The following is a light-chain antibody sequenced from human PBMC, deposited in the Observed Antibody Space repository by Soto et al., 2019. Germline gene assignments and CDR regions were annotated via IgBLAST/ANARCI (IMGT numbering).Light chain of an antibody. CDR2: DAS. Sequence: DIQMTQSPSTLSASVGDRVTITCRASQSISSRLAWYQQKPGKAPKLLIYDASSLESGVPSRFSGSGSGTEFTLTISSLQPDDFATYYGQRYNSYSRTYGQGTKVEIK. CDR3: QRYNSYSRT. V-gene: IGKV1-5*01. J-gene: IGKJ1*01. CDR1: QSISSR.